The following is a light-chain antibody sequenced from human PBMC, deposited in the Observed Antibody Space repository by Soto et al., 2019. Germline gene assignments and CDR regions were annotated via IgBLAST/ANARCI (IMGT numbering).Light chain of an antibody. J-gene: IGKJ4*01. Sequence: DMQLTQSPSFLSASVGYRVTITCRSSQDISDYLAWYHQRPGKAPKLLIYAASTLQSGVPSRFSGSGSGTEFTLTISSLQHEDFATYSCQQLNSYPLTFGGGTKVDIK. CDR1: QDISDY. CDR3: QQLNSYPLT. V-gene: IGKV1-9*01. CDR2: AAS.